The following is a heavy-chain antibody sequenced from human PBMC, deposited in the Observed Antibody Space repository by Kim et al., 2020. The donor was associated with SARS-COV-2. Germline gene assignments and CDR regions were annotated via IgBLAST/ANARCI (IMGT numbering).Heavy chain of an antibody. CDR2: VYHSGSV. CDR3: ARAKSYYNYDMDV. CDR1: GDSFSSGNW. V-gene: IGHV4-4*02. D-gene: IGHD5-12*01. J-gene: IGHJ6*02. Sequence: SETLSLTCDVSGAVSGDSFSSGNWWTWVRQSPGKGLEWIGEVYHSGSVNYNPSLKSRVTISVDKSRNQFSLRLISVTAADTAVYYCARAKSYYNYDMDVWGQGTSVTVAS.